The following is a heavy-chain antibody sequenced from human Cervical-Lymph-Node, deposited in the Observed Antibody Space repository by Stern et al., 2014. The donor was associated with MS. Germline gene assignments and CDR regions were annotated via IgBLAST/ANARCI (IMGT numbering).Heavy chain of an antibody. V-gene: IGHV3-30*18. D-gene: IGHD3-9*01. CDR1: GFMFRSFA. CDR3: AKDASTNYFRFFCDG. J-gene: IGHJ4*02. Sequence: QVQLVESGGGVVQPGRSLRLSCAASGFMFRSFAMHWVRHSPGKGLEWVAGISYEGSTKYYGDSVKGRFTISRDNSKNTMYLQMNSLRPEDTALYYCAKDASTNYFRFFCDGWGQGALVTVSS. CDR2: ISYEGSTK.